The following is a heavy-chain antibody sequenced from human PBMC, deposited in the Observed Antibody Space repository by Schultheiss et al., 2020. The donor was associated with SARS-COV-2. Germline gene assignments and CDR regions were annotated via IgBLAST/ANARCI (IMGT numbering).Heavy chain of an antibody. D-gene: IGHD1-7*01. V-gene: IGHV4-34*01. CDR2: IHHSGST. CDR1: GGSFSGYY. CDR3: ARGELIFDY. Sequence: SQTLSLTCAVYGGSFSGYYWSWIRQPPGKGLEWIGEIHHSGSTNYNPSLKSRVTISVDTSKNQFSLKLSSVTAADTAVYYCARGELIFDYWGQGTLVTVSS. J-gene: IGHJ4*02.